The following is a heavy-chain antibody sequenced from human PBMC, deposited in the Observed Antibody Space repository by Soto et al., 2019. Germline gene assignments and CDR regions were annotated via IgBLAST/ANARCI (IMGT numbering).Heavy chain of an antibody. CDR1: GGSISSGGYY. CDR3: ARSVGVVAATGHWYFDL. Sequence: QVQLQESGPGLVKPSQTLSLTCTVSGGSISSGGYYWSWIRQHPGKGLEWIGYIYYSGSTYYNPSLKSRVTISVDTSTNQCSLKLSSVTAADTAVYYCARSVGVVAATGHWYFDLWGRGTLVTVSS. D-gene: IGHD2-15*01. V-gene: IGHV4-31*03. CDR2: IYYSGST. J-gene: IGHJ2*01.